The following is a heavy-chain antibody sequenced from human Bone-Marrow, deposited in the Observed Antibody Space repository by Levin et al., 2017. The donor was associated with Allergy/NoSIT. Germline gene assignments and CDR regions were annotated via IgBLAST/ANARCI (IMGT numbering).Heavy chain of an antibody. D-gene: IGHD6-19*01. J-gene: IGHJ5*01. V-gene: IGHV4-59*01. CDR2: ADSTGST. CDR3: ARERIAVAANWFDS. CDR1: DGSMTDYF. Sequence: SETLSLTCTVSDGSMTDYFWSWIRQAPGAGLEWIGYADSTGSTKYNPSLKGRVTISVDTSKNQFSLNLTSVTVADTAVYYCARERIAVAANWFDSWGQGTLVTVSS.